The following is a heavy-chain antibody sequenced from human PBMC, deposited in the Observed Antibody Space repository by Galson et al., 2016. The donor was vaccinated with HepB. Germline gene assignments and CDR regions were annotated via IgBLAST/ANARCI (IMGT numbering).Heavy chain of an antibody. Sequence: SLTCAVSGGSINSDAWWTWVRQPPGKGLEWIGEIYHSGTTKYNPSLKSRVTISIDKSMNYFSLRLSSVTAADTAVYYCARVKDFWSGYLGENNYWGQGILVTVSS. D-gene: IGHD3-3*01. CDR1: GGSINSDAW. CDR2: IYHSGTT. CDR3: ARVKDFWSGYLGENNY. V-gene: IGHV4-4*02. J-gene: IGHJ4*02.